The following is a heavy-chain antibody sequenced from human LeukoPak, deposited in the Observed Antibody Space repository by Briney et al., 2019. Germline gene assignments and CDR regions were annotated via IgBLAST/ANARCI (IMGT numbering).Heavy chain of an antibody. CDR2: ISSSSSYI. Sequence: PGGSLRLSCAASGFTFSNYAMNWVRQAPGKGLEWVSSISSSSSYIYYADSVKGRFTISRDNAKNSLYLQMNSLRAEDTAVYYCAREEEQLNFDYWGQGTLVTVSS. CDR3: AREEEQLNFDY. D-gene: IGHD6-13*01. CDR1: GFTFSNYA. J-gene: IGHJ4*02. V-gene: IGHV3-21*01.